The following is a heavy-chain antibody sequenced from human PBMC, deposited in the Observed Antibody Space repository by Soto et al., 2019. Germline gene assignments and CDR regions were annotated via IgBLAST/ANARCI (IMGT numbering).Heavy chain of an antibody. D-gene: IGHD2-2*02. CDR1: GFTLSSHG. Sequence: QVQLVESGGGVVQPGRSLRLSCGASGFTLSSHGMHWVRQAPGKGLEGGAVLSHDGSNKFYAVSVEGRFTISRDDSTNTLYLHMNSMREEDTAMFYCAKENTFAYYCGQGTLVPVSP. CDR2: LSHDGSNK. CDR3: AKENTFAYY. J-gene: IGHJ4*02. V-gene: IGHV3-30*18.